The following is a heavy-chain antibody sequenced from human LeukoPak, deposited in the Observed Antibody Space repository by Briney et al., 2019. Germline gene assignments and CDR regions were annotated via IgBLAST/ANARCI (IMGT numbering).Heavy chain of an antibody. CDR1: GDSISSGDYY. CDR2: IYTSGST. J-gene: IGHJ4*02. V-gene: IGHV4-61*02. Sequence: SETLSLTCTVSGDSISSGDYYWSWIRQPAGKGLEWIGRIYTSGSTNYNPSLKSRVTISVDTSKNQFSLKLTSVTAADTAVYYCARRVYGSGSYYISHWGQGTLVTVSS. CDR3: ARRVYGSGSYYISH. D-gene: IGHD3-10*01.